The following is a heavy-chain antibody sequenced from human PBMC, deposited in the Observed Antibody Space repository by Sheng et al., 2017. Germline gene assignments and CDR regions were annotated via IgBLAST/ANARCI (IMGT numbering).Heavy chain of an antibody. V-gene: IGHV4-39*07. CDR1: GGSISSSSYY. J-gene: IGHJ5*02. Sequence: QLQLQESGPGLVKPSETLSLTCTVSGGSISSSSYYWGWIRQPPGKGLEWIGSIYSSGSTYYNPSLKSRVTISVDTSKNQFSLKLTSVTAADTAVYYCARLHSSSWYVNWFDPGAREPWSTVSS. CDR2: IYSSGST. D-gene: IGHD6-13*01. CDR3: ARLHSSSWYVNWFDP.